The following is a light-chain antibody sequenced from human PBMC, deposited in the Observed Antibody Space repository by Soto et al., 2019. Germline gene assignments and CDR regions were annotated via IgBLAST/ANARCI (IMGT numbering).Light chain of an antibody. CDR3: QQYDNLLALT. V-gene: IGKV1-33*01. CDR2: DAS. CDR1: QDISKY. Sequence: DIQMTQSPSSLSASVGDRVTIACQASQDISKYLNWYQFRPGQAPKLLIYDASNLETGVPSRFRGSGSGTHFSLTITSLQPEDVATYYCQQYDNLLALTFGLGTKVQIK. J-gene: IGKJ4*01.